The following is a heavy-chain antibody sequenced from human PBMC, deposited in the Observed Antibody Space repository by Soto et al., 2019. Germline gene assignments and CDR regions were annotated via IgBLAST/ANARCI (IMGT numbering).Heavy chain of an antibody. J-gene: IGHJ6*02. CDR3: ARYGYGGYYYGMDV. CDR2: ISAYNGNT. D-gene: IGHD5-12*01. CDR1: GYTFTRYG. V-gene: IGHV1-18*01. Sequence: GASVKVSCKASGYTFTRYGISWVRHAPGQGLEWMGWISAYNGNTNYAQKLQGRVTMTTDTSTSTAYMELRSLRSDDTAVYYCARYGYGGYYYGMDVWGQGTTVTVSS.